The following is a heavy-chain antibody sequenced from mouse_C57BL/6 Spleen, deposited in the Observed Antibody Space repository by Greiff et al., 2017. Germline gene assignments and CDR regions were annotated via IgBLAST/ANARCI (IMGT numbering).Heavy chain of an antibody. CDR1: GFTFSDYG. CDR3: AREENDYDGFDY. D-gene: IGHD2-4*01. V-gene: IGHV5-17*01. J-gene: IGHJ2*01. Sequence: EVKVVESGGGLVKPGGSLKLSCAASGFTFSDYGMHWVRQAPEKGLEWVAYISSGSSTIYYADTVKGRFTISRDNAKNTLFLQMTSLRSEDTAMYYCAREENDYDGFDYWGQGTTLTVSS. CDR2: ISSGSSTI.